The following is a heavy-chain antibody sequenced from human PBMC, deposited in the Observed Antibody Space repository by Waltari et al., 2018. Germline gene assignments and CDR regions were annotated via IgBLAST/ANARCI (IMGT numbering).Heavy chain of an antibody. V-gene: IGHV1-46*01. Sequence: QVQLVQSGAEVKKPGASVKVSCKASGYTFTSYSMHWVRQAPGQGLEWMGIINPSGGSTSYAQKFQGRVTMTRDTSTSTVYMELSSLRSEDTAVYYCAREGVAVAGYYCYMDVWGKGTTVTVSS. CDR2: INPSGGST. J-gene: IGHJ6*03. CDR1: GYTFTSYS. D-gene: IGHD6-19*01. CDR3: AREGVAVAGYYCYMDV.